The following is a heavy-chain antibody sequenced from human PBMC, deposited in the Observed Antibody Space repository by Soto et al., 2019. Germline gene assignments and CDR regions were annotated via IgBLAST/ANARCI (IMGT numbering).Heavy chain of an antibody. CDR3: ARVRYYYDSSGYYYEAPLDY. D-gene: IGHD3-22*01. V-gene: IGHV1-69*13. CDR1: GGTFSSYA. J-gene: IGHJ4*02. CDR2: IIPIFGTA. Sequence: GASVKVSCKASGGTFSSYAISWVRQAPGQGLEWMGGIIPIFGTANYAQKFQGRVTITADESTSTAYMELSSLRSEDTAVYYCARVRYYYDSSGYYYEAPLDYWGQGTLVTVSS.